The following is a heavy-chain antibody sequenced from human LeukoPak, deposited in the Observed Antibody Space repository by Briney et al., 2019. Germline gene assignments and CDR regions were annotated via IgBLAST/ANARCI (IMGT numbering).Heavy chain of an antibody. CDR3: ARVFGGAARGFDY. D-gene: IGHD6-6*01. CDR2: IYYSGST. V-gene: IGHV4-59*11. CDR1: GGSISSHY. J-gene: IGHJ4*02. Sequence: SETLSLTCTVSGGSISSHYWSWIRQPPGKGLEWIGYIYYSGSTNYNPSLKSRVTISVDTSKNQFSLKLSSVTAADTAVYYCARVFGGAARGFDYWGQGTLVTVSS.